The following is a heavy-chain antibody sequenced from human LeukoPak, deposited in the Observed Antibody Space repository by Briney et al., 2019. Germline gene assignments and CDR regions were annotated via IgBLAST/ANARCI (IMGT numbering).Heavy chain of an antibody. V-gene: IGHV3-9*01. Sequence: GGSLRLSCAASGFTFDDYAMHWVRQAPGKGLEWVSGISWNSGTIGYADSVKGRFTISRDNAKNSLYLQMNSLRAEDTALYYCAKDIVNGQQWLVESFTYWGQGTLVTVSS. CDR1: GFTFDDYA. J-gene: IGHJ4*02. CDR2: ISWNSGTI. D-gene: IGHD6-19*01. CDR3: AKDIVNGQQWLVESFTY.